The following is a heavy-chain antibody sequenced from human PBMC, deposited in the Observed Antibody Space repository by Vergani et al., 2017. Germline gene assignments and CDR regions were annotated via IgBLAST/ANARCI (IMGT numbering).Heavy chain of an antibody. CDR2: IYNSGNG. V-gene: IGHV4-39*01. Sequence: QMQLQESGPGLVKASETLSLTCTVSGDSIISRSYYWGWIRQPPGKGLEWIGSIYNSGNGDSSSSLKSRVSISADTSKNQFSLRLTSVTAADTAVYYCASGKYYSISTSHFRGRYFDVWGRGTLVTVPS. CDR1: GDSIISRSYY. D-gene: IGHD3-16*01. CDR3: ASGKYYSISTSHFRGRYFDV. J-gene: IGHJ2*01.